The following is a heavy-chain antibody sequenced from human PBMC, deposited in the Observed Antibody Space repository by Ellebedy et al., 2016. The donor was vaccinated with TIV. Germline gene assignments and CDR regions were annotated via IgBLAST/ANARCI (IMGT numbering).Heavy chain of an antibody. Sequence: SETLSLTCSVSGGSITSYYWSWIRQPPGKGLEWIGYVFYSGTINYSPSLMSRATISLDTSKNSFSLKLNSVTAADTAVYYCAAFRAGYSGSDWAGDYWGQGTLFSVSS. CDR3: AAFRAGYSGSDWAGDY. V-gene: IGHV4-59*01. J-gene: IGHJ4*02. D-gene: IGHD5-12*01. CDR2: VFYSGTI. CDR1: GGSITSYY.